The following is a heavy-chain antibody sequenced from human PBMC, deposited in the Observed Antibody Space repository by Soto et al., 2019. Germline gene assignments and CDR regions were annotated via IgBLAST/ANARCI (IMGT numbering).Heavy chain of an antibody. J-gene: IGHJ4*02. D-gene: IGHD4-17*01. CDR1: GITFSSYG. Sequence: PGGSLRLSCAASGITFSSYGMHWVRQAPGKGLEWVAVIWYDGSNKYYADSVKGRFTISRDNSKNTLYLQMNSLRAEDTAVYYCARVPTVTPVFFDYWGQGTLVTVSS. V-gene: IGHV3-33*01. CDR2: IWYDGSNK. CDR3: ARVPTVTPVFFDY.